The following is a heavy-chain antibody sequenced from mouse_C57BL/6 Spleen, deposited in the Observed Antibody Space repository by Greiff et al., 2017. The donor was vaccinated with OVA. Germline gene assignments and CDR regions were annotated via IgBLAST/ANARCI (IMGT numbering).Heavy chain of an antibody. CDR2: IRNKANGYTT. D-gene: IGHD2-4*01. V-gene: IGHV7-3*01. J-gene: IGHJ4*01. CDR3: ARYNDYDGEVDAMDY. Sequence: EVKLVESGGGLVQPGGSLSLSCAASGFTFTDYYMSWVRQPPGKALEWLGFIRNKANGYTTEYSASVKGRFTISRDNSQSILYLQMNALRAEDSATYYCARYNDYDGEVDAMDYWGQGTSVTVSS. CDR1: GFTFTDYY.